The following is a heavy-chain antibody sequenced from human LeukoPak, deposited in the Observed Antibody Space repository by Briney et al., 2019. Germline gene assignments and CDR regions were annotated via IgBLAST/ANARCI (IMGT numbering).Heavy chain of an antibody. Sequence: HTGGSLRLSCAASGFTFSSYGMSWVRQAPGKGLEWVSAISGSGGSTYYADSVKGRFTISRDNSKNTLYLQMNSLRAEDTAVYYCARDLYYGSGNGAFDIWGQGTMVTVSS. J-gene: IGHJ3*02. D-gene: IGHD3-10*01. CDR2: ISGSGGST. CDR3: ARDLYYGSGNGAFDI. V-gene: IGHV3-23*01. CDR1: GFTFSSYG.